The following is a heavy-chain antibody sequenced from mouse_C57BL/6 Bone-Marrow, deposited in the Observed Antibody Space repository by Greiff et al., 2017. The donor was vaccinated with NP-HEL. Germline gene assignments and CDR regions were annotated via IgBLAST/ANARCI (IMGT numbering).Heavy chain of an antibody. CDR1: GYTFTDYY. CDR3: CLLPGY. D-gene: IGHD1-1*01. Sequence: QVQLKQSGAELVRPGASVTLSCKASGYTFTDYYINWVKQRPGQGLEWIARIYPGSGNTYYNEKFKGKATLTAETYSSTAYMQLSSLTSEDSAVYFCCLLPGYWGQGTTLTVSS. J-gene: IGHJ2*01. CDR2: IYPGSGNT. V-gene: IGHV1-76*01.